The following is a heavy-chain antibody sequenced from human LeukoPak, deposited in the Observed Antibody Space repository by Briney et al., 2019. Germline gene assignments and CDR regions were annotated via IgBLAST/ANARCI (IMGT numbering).Heavy chain of an antibody. CDR2: IYYSGST. V-gene: IGHV4-59*12. D-gene: IGHD1-1*01. CDR1: GGSISSYY. Sequence: PSETLSLTCTVSGGSISSYYWSWIRQPPGKGLEWIGYIYYSGSTNYDPSLKSRVTISVDTSKNQFSLKLSSVTAADTAVYYCARTGQLDGGYFDYWGQGTLVTVSS. J-gene: IGHJ4*02. CDR3: ARTGQLDGGYFDY.